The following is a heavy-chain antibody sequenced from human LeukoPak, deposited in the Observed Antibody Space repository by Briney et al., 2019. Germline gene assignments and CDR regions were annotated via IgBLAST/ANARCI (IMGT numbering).Heavy chain of an antibody. D-gene: IGHD6-13*01. Sequence: GGSLRLSCAASGFTFSSYSMNWVRQAPGKGLEWVSSISSSSSYIYYADSVKGRFTISRDKAKKPLYLQMSSLIAEDTAVYYCATGSSWYYLDYWGQGTLVTVSP. CDR2: ISSSSSYI. CDR1: GFTFSSYS. J-gene: IGHJ4*02. V-gene: IGHV3-21*01. CDR3: ATGSSWYYLDY.